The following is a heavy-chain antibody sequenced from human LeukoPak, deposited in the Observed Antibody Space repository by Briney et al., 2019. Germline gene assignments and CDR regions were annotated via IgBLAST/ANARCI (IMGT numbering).Heavy chain of an antibody. J-gene: IGHJ6*03. CDR3: TRVREQQLVRGYYYYYMDV. CDR2: IRSKAYGGTT. CDR1: GFTFGDYA. Sequence: GGSLRLSYTASGFTFGDYAMSWVRQAPGKGLEWVGFIRSKAYGGTTEYAASVKGRFTISRDDSKSIAYLQMNSLKTEDTAVYYCTRVREQQLVRGYYYYYMDVWGKGTTVTVSS. V-gene: IGHV3-49*04. D-gene: IGHD6-13*01.